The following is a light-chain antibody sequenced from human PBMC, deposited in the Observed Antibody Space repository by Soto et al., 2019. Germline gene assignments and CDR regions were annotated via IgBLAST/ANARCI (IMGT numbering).Light chain of an antibody. J-gene: IGKJ5*01. CDR1: QIVGNY. CDR2: HVS. CDR3: QKHNQWPIN. V-gene: IGKV3D-15*01. Sequence: EIVITQAPATRYVSLGERASLSFMASQIVGNYLSWYQRKAGQAPRLLIYHVSTRATGIPARFSGSGSGTEFTLTINSLQSEDFAVYYCQKHNQWPINCGKGTRREIK.